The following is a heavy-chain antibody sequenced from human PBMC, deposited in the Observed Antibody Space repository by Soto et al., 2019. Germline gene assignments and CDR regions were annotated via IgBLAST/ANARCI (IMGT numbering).Heavy chain of an antibody. Sequence: SETLSLTCTVSGGSISSSSYYWGWIRQPPGKGLEWIGSIYYSGSTYYNPSLKSRVTISVDTSKNQFSLKLSSVTAAETAVYYCARHQPVGSRNPDERAWGRGDWFDPWGQGTLVTVSS. V-gene: IGHV4-39*01. J-gene: IGHJ5*02. CDR3: ARHQPVGSRNPDERAWGRGDWFDP. CDR2: IYYSGST. CDR1: GGSISSSSYY. D-gene: IGHD6-13*01.